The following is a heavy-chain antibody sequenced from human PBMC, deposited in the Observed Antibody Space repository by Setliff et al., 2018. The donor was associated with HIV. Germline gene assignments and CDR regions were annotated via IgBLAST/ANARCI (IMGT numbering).Heavy chain of an antibody. Sequence: GGSLRLSCAASGFRFRSYWMSWVRQAPGKGLESVANVKQDGTETLYVDSVKGRFTISRDNANNLVYLQMNSLRVEDTAAYFCARWGSGSHARVFDDWGQGMLGTVSS. J-gene: IGHJ4*02. CDR3: ARWGSGSHARVFDD. CDR1: GFRFRSYW. V-gene: IGHV3-7*01. CDR2: VKQDGTET. D-gene: IGHD1-26*01.